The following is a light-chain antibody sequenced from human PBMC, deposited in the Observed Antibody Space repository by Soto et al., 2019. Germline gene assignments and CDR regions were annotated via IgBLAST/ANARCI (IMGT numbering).Light chain of an antibody. CDR3: QQGYSTTPIT. J-gene: IGKJ5*01. Sequence: DIQMTQSPSSLSAAIGDRVTIXXRASQSIKNYLNWYQHKPGAAPKLLXFGASNLESGVPSRFSGSGSGTEFTLSISSLQPEDYATYYCQQGYSTTPITFGQGTRLDIK. CDR2: GAS. V-gene: IGKV1-39*01. CDR1: QSIKNY.